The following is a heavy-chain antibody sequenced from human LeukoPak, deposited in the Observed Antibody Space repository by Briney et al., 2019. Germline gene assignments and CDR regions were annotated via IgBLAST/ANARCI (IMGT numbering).Heavy chain of an antibody. D-gene: IGHD5-18*01. J-gene: IGHJ4*02. CDR1: GFTFSSYS. V-gene: IGHV3-21*01. CDR3: AKVRYSYVPLDYYFDY. CDR2: ISSSSSYI. Sequence: GGTLRLSCAASGFTFSSYSMNWVRQAPGKGLEWVSSISSSSSYIYYADSVKGRFTISRDNAKNSLYLQMNSLRAEDTAVYYCAKVRYSYVPLDYYFDYWGQGTLVTVSS.